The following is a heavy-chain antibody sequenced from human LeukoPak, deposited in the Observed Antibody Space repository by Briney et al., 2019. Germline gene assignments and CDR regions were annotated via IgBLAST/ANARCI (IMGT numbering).Heavy chain of an antibody. CDR1: GYSISSSYY. CDR3: ARTEESGYSYGYFGYYYYMDV. V-gene: IGHV4-38-2*02. Sequence: SETLSLTCTVSGYSISSSYYWGWIRQPPGKGLEWIGSIYHSGNTYYNPSLKSRVTISVDTSKNQFSLKLSSVTAADTAVYYCARTEESGYSYGYFGYYYYMDVWGKGTTVTVSS. J-gene: IGHJ6*03. CDR2: IYHSGNT. D-gene: IGHD5-18*01.